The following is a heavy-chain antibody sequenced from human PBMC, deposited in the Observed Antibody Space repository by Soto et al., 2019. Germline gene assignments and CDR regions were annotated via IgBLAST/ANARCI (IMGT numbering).Heavy chain of an antibody. CDR2: IIPIFGTA. CDR3: ARDRGSGSYDWYFDL. V-gene: IGHV1-69*01. Sequence: QVQLVQSGAEVKKPGSSVKVSCKASGGTFSSYAISWVRQAPGQGLEWMGGIIPIFGTANYAQKFQGRVTSTADESTSTADRELSSLRSEDTAVYYCARDRGSGSYDWYFDLWGRGTLVTVSS. J-gene: IGHJ2*01. D-gene: IGHD3-10*01. CDR1: GGTFSSYA.